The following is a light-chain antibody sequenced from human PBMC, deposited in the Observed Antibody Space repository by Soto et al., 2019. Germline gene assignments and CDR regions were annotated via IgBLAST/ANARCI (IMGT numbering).Light chain of an antibody. CDR2: EVS. CDR1: SSDVGGYNH. Sequence: QSVLTQPASVSGSPGQSITISCTGTSSDVGGYNHVSWYQQHPGKAPKLMIYEVSNRPSGVSSRFSASKSGNTASLTISGLQAEDEADYYCCSYTGTITYVFGTGTMVTVL. V-gene: IGLV2-14*01. J-gene: IGLJ1*01. CDR3: CSYTGTITYV.